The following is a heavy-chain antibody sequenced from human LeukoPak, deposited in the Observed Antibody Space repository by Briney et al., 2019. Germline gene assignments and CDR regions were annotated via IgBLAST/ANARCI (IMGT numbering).Heavy chain of an antibody. Sequence: GGSLRLSCAVSGFTFINYAMTWVRQAPGKGLEWVSSISASGVMTYYADSVKGRFTVSRDTSKNSLYLQMNSLRAEDTAVYYCAKVRFRAGLDYWGQGTLVTVSS. V-gene: IGHV3-23*01. CDR1: GFTFINYA. CDR3: AKVRFRAGLDY. D-gene: IGHD3-10*01. J-gene: IGHJ4*02. CDR2: ISASGVMT.